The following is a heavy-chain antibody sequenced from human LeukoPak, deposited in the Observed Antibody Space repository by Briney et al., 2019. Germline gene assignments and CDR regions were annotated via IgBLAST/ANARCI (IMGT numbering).Heavy chain of an antibody. V-gene: IGHV3-23*01. D-gene: IGHD3-22*01. Sequence: PGGSLRLSCAASGFTFSRYAMSWVRQAPGKGLEWVSTISGGGGDTYYPDSVKGRFTMSRDNSKNTLSLQMNSLRAEDAAVYYCARRTDNSGYSFDYWGREPWSPSPQ. CDR2: ISGGGGDT. CDR3: ARRTDNSGYSFDY. J-gene: IGHJ4*02. CDR1: GFTFSRYA.